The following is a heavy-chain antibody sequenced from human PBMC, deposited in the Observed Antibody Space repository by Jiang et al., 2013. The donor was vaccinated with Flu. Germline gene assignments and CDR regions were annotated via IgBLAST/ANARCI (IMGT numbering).Heavy chain of an antibody. CDR3: ATPRGDVYNWRAFDI. CDR1: GDTLADLA. J-gene: IGHJ3*02. V-gene: IGHV1-24*01. CDR2: FDPEDYET. Sequence: GAEVKKPGASVKVSCKVSGDTLADLAMHWVRQAPGKGLEWMGGFDPEDYETIYSQKFQGRVTMTEDISAHTAFMELSSLRFDDTAVYYCATPRGDVYNWRAFDIWGQGTVVTVST. D-gene: IGHD5-24*01.